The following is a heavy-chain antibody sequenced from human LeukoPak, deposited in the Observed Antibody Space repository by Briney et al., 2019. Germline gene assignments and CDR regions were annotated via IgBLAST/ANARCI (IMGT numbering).Heavy chain of an antibody. Sequence: SVKVSCKASGGTFSSYAISWVRQAPGQGLEWMGGIIPIFGTANYAQKFQGRVTITTDESTSTAYMELSSLRSEDTAVYYCARAARSSGPAYYYYMDVWAKGPRSPSP. J-gene: IGHJ6*03. V-gene: IGHV1-69*05. CDR3: ARAARSSGPAYYYYMDV. CDR2: IIPIFGTA. D-gene: IGHD6-19*01. CDR1: GGTFSSYA.